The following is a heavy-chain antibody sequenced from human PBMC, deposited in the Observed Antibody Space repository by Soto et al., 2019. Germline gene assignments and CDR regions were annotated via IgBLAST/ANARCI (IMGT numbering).Heavy chain of an antibody. D-gene: IGHD1-26*01. CDR2: ISGRGGST. V-gene: IGHV3-23*01. Sequence: GGSLRLYCAASGSTFSSYAMSWVRQAPGKGLEWVSAISGRGGSTYYADSVKGRFPISRDNSKNTLYMQMNSLRAEDTAVYYCAKDLDWELLEHYFDYWGQGTLVTVSS. CDR3: AKDLDWELLEHYFDY. CDR1: GSTFSSYA. J-gene: IGHJ4*02.